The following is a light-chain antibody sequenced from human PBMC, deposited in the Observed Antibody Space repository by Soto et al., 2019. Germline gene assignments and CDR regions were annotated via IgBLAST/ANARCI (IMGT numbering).Light chain of an antibody. V-gene: IGLV2-11*01. J-gene: IGLJ3*02. CDR3: CSYAGTYAFVM. CDR1: SSDVGGYNY. CDR2: DVS. Sequence: QSALTKPRSVSGSPGQSVTLSCTGTSSDVGGYNYVSWYQEHPGKAPKLMIYDVSKRPSGVPDRFSGSKSGNTASLTISGLQAEDEADYYCCSYAGTYAFVMFGGGTKLTVL.